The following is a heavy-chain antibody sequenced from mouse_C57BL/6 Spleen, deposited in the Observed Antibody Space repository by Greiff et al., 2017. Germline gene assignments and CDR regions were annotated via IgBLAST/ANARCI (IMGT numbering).Heavy chain of an antibody. V-gene: IGHV1-18*01. CDR1: GYTFTDYN. CDR3: ARGKSNYGAMDY. CDR2: INPNNGGT. D-gene: IGHD2-5*01. Sequence: VQLKESGPELVKPGASVKIPCKASGYTFTDYNMDWVKQSHGKSLEWIGDINPNNGGTIYNQKFKGKATLTVDKSSSTAYMELRSLTSEDTAVYYCARGKSNYGAMDYWGQGTSVTVSS. J-gene: IGHJ4*01.